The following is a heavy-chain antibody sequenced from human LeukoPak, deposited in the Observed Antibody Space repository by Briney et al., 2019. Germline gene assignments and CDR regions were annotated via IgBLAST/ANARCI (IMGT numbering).Heavy chain of an antibody. V-gene: IGHV3-48*03. CDR2: ISSSGSTI. J-gene: IGHJ4*02. Sequence: GGSLRLSCAASGFTFSSYEMNWVRQAPGKGLEWVSYISSSGSTIYADSVKGRFTIPRDNAKNSLYLQMNSLRAEDTAVYYCARGSSGSYWALDHWGQGTLVTASS. CDR1: GFTFSSYE. CDR3: ARGSSGSYWALDH. D-gene: IGHD1-26*01.